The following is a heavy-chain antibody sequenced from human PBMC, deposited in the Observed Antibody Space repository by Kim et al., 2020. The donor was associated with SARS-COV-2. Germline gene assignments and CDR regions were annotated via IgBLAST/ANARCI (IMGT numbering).Heavy chain of an antibody. CDR3: ARGLRGSTPYFDWLLSYYYYGMDV. CDR2: MNPNSGNT. D-gene: IGHD3-9*01. Sequence: ASVKVSCKASGYTFTSYDINWVRQATGQGLEWMGWMNPNSGNTGYAQKFQGRVTMTRNTSISTAYMELSSLRSEDTAVYYCARGLRGSTPYFDWLLSYYYYGMDVWGQGTTVTVSS. CDR1: GYTFTSYD. V-gene: IGHV1-8*01. J-gene: IGHJ6*02.